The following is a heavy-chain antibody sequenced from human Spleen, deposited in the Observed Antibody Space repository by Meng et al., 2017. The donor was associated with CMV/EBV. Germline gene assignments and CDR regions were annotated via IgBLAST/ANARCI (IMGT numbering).Heavy chain of an antibody. CDR2: INSDGSSI. CDR1: GFIFDDHA. CDR3: ARGYCSSTTNCYGMDV. J-gene: IGHJ6*02. V-gene: IGHV3-74*03. Sequence: GESLKISCAASGFIFDDHAMHWVRQAPGKGLEWVSCINSDGSSITYADSVKGRFTISRDNAKNTLYLQMNSVRAEDTAVYYCARGYCSSTTNCYGMDVWGQGTTVTVSS. D-gene: IGHD2-2*01.